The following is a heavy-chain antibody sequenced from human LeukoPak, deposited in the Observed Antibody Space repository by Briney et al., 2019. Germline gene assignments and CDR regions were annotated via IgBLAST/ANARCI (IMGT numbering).Heavy chain of an antibody. J-gene: IGHJ4*02. CDR2: IYYSGST. Sequence: SETLSLTCTVSGGSISSYYWSWIRQPPGKGLEWIGYIYYSGSTNYNPSLKSRVTISVDTSKNQFSLKLSSVTAADTAVYYCARSHYYDSSGLDYWGQGTLVTVSS. CDR3: ARSHYYDSSGLDY. CDR1: GGSISSYY. V-gene: IGHV4-59*01. D-gene: IGHD3-22*01.